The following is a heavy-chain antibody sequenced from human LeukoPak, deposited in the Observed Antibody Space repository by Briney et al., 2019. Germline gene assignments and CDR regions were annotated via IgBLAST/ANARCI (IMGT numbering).Heavy chain of an antibody. Sequence: PSETLSLTCNVSGDSISSYYWSWIRQPPGEGLEWIGYIYTSGTTSYNPSLKSRVTIPVDTSKNQFSLRLSSVTAADTAVYYCARSYYDFLTGYYLDYWGQGTLVTVSS. CDR1: GDSISSYY. J-gene: IGHJ4*02. V-gene: IGHV4-4*09. CDR2: IYTSGTT. D-gene: IGHD3-9*01. CDR3: ARSYYDFLTGYYLDY.